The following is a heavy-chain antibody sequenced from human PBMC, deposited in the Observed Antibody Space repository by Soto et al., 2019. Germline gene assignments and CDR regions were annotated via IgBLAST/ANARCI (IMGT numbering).Heavy chain of an antibody. CDR3: ARAHAFRNGVFDY. D-gene: IGHD2-8*01. Sequence: GGSLRLSCAASGFTFSSYWMSWVRQAPGKGLEWVANINQDGSEKYYVDSVKGRFTICRDNAKNSLYLQMNSLRAEETAVYYCARAHAFRNGVFDYWGQGTLVTVSS. V-gene: IGHV3-7*01. CDR2: INQDGSEK. J-gene: IGHJ4*02. CDR1: GFTFSSYW.